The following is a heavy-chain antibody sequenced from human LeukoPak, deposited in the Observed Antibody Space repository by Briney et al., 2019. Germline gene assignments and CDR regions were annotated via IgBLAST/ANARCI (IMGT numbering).Heavy chain of an antibody. D-gene: IGHD1-26*01. V-gene: IGHV1-46*01. Sequence: ASVKVSCKASGYTFTSYYMHWVRQAPGQGLEWMGIINPSGGSTSYAQKFQGRVTMTRDTSISTAYMELSRLRSDDTAVYYCARDHQVGATNEDYWGQGTLVTVSS. J-gene: IGHJ4*02. CDR1: GYTFTSYY. CDR2: INPSGGST. CDR3: ARDHQVGATNEDY.